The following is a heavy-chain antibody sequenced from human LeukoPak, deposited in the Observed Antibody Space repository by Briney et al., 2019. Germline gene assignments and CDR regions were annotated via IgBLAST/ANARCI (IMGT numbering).Heavy chain of an antibody. CDR2: IIPILGIA. D-gene: IGHD6-19*01. Sequence: SVKVSCKASGGTFSSYTISWVRQAPGQGLEWMGRIIPILGIANYAQKFQGRVTITADKSTSTAYMELSSLRSEDTAVYYCARADIAVAAPSDYWGQGTLVTVSS. CDR1: GGTFSSYT. V-gene: IGHV1-69*02. J-gene: IGHJ4*02. CDR3: ARADIAVAAPSDY.